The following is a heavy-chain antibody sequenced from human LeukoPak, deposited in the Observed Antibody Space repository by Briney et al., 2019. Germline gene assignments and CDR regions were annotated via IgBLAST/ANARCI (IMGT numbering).Heavy chain of an antibody. CDR1: GYTFTGYY. D-gene: IGHD3-10*01. J-gene: IGHJ5*02. CDR2: INSNSGGT. CDR3: ARGGSGSYFSWLDP. V-gene: IGHV1-2*02. Sequence: AASVKVSCKASGYTFTGYYIHWVRQAPGQGLECVGWINSNSGGTNYAQKFQGRVTMTRDTSISTAYMELSRLRSDDTAVYYCARGGSGSYFSWLDPWGQGTLVTVSS.